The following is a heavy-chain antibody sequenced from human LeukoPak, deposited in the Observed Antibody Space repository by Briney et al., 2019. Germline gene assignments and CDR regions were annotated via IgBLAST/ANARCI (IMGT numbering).Heavy chain of an antibody. Sequence: PGGSLRLSCAASGFTFSSYAMSWVRQAPGKGLEWVSAISGSGGSTYYADFVKGRFTISRDNSKNTLYLQMNSLRAEDTAVYYCAKDSIPQTYYYDSSGYYPFDYWGQGTLVTVSS. D-gene: IGHD3-22*01. CDR3: AKDSIPQTYYYDSSGYYPFDY. CDR1: GFTFSSYA. J-gene: IGHJ4*02. CDR2: ISGSGGST. V-gene: IGHV3-23*01.